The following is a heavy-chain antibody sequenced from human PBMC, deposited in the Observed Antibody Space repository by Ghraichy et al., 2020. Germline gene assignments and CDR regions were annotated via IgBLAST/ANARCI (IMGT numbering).Heavy chain of an antibody. Sequence: ESLNISCAVYGGSFSGYYWSWIRQPPGKGLEWIGEINHSGSTNYNPSLKSRVTISVDTSKNQFSLKLSSVTAADTAVYYCARGPPRKWLLSRRSESLSMDVRGQGTTVTVSS. V-gene: IGHV4-34*01. CDR1: GGSFSGYY. D-gene: IGHD3-3*01. J-gene: IGHJ6*02. CDR3: ARGPPRKWLLSRRSESLSMDV. CDR2: INHSGST.